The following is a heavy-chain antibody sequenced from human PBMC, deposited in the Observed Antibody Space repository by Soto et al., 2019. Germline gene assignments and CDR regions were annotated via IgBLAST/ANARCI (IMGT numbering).Heavy chain of an antibody. V-gene: IGHV3-21*01. CDR2: ISSSSSYI. D-gene: IGHD3-3*01. J-gene: IGHJ5*02. CDR1: GFTFSSYS. Sequence: GGSLRLSCAASGFTFSSYSMNWVRQAPGKGLEWVSSISSSSSYIYYADSVKGRFTISRDNAKNSLYLQMNSLRAEDTAVYYCARDSYDFWSGYYGGFDPWGQGTLVTVSS. CDR3: ARDSYDFWSGYYGGFDP.